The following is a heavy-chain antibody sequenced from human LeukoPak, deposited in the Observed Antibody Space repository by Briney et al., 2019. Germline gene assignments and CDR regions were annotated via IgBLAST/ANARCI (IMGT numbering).Heavy chain of an antibody. CDR2: ISYDGSNK. V-gene: IGHV3-30*18. CDR3: AKDMATITPLSFPDY. Sequence: PGGSLRLSCAASGFTFSSYGMHWVRQAPGKGLEWVAVISYDGSNKYYADSVKGRFTISRDNSKNTLYLQMNSLRAEDTAVYYCAKDMATITPLSFPDYWGQGTLVTVSS. D-gene: IGHD5-24*01. CDR1: GFTFSSYG. J-gene: IGHJ4*02.